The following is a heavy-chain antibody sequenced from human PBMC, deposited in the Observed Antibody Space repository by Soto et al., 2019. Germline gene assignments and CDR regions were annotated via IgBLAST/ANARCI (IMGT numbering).Heavy chain of an antibody. D-gene: IGHD2-2*01. V-gene: IGHV1-2*04. CDR3: ARAGYEDIVVVPAAMRAFDI. Sequence: ASVKVSCKASGYTFTGYYMHWVRQAPGQGLEWMGWINPNSGGTNYAQKFQGWVTMTRDTSISTAYMELSRLRSDDTAVYYWARAGYEDIVVVPAAMRAFDIWGQGTMVTVSS. J-gene: IGHJ3*02. CDR1: GYTFTGYY. CDR2: INPNSGGT.